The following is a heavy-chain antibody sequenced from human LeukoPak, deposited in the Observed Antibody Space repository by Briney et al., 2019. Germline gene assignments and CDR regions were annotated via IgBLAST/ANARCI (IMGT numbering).Heavy chain of an antibody. J-gene: IGHJ5*02. V-gene: IGHV4-34*01. CDR1: GGSFSGYY. CDR3: ARDFWSGSNWFDP. D-gene: IGHD3-3*01. Sequence: SETLSLTCAVYGGSFSGYYWSWIRQPPGKGLEWIGEINYSGSTNYNPSLKSRVTISVDTSMNQFSLKLSSVTAADTAVYYCARDFWSGSNWFDPWGQGTLVTVSS. CDR2: INYSGST.